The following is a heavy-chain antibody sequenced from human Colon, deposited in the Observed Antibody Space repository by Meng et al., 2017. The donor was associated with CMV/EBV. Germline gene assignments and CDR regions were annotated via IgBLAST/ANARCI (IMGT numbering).Heavy chain of an antibody. CDR2: LFYSGNT. CDR3: ATNYLFGGKSRFDP. V-gene: IGHV4-39*01. Sequence: SETLSLTCSVSGVSITSNGYYWVWIRQPPGKGLEWIGSLFYSGNTYYNPSLQSRFLISRDTSKNQFSLKVTSVTAADTAVYYCATNYLFGGKSRFDPWGQGTLVTVSS. J-gene: IGHJ5*02. CDR1: GVSITSNGYY. D-gene: IGHD3-16*01.